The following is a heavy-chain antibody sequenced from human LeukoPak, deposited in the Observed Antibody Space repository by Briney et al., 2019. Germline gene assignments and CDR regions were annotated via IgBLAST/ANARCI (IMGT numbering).Heavy chain of an antibody. CDR1: GFTFSGYS. J-gene: IGHJ4*02. CDR2: ISSSSSYI. Sequence: GGSLRLSCAASGFTFSGYSMNWFRQAPGKGLKWVSSISSSSSYIYYADSVKGRFTISRDNAKNSLYLQMNSLRAEDTAVYYCARDKYSSGWYYFDYWGQGTLVTVSS. V-gene: IGHV3-21*01. CDR3: ARDKYSSGWYYFDY. D-gene: IGHD6-19*01.